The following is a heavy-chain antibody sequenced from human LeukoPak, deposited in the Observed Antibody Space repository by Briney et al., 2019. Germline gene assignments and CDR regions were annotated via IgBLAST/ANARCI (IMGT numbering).Heavy chain of an antibody. D-gene: IGHD3-22*01. V-gene: IGHV3-23*01. CDR3: ARATPVYYYDSSEGFAFDI. Sequence: GGSLRLSCAASGFTFSSYAMSWVRQAPGKGLEWVSSISVSGGSTYYADSVKGRFTISRDNSKNTVYLQMNSLRAEDTAVYYCARATPVYYYDSSEGFAFDIWGQGTMVTVSS. CDR1: GFTFSSYA. CDR2: ISVSGGST. J-gene: IGHJ3*02.